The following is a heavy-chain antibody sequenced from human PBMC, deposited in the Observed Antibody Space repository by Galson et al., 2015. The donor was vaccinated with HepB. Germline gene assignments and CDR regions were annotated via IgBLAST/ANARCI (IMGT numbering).Heavy chain of an antibody. J-gene: IGHJ4*02. Sequence: SLRLSCAASGFTFSNYAMSWVRQAPGKGLEWVSTISGSGGSTYYADSVKGRFTISRDTSKNTLYLQMNSLRAEDTAIYYCARDGGGYEIDKFDYWGQGTLVTVSS. D-gene: IGHD5-12*01. V-gene: IGHV3-23*01. CDR1: GFTFSNYA. CDR2: ISGSGGST. CDR3: ARDGGGYEIDKFDY.